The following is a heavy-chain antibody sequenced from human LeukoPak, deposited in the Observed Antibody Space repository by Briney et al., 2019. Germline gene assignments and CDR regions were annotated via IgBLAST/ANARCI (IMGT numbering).Heavy chain of an antibody. V-gene: IGHV3-23*01. Sequence: GGSLRLPCAASGFTFSSYAMPWVRQAPGKGLEWVSAISGSGGSTNYADSVKGRFTISRDNSNNTLYLQMNSLRADDTAVYYCAKGGYCSSTSCPFDYWGQGTLVTVSS. CDR3: AKGGYCSSTSCPFDY. CDR1: GFTFSSYA. CDR2: ISGSGGST. D-gene: IGHD2-2*01. J-gene: IGHJ4*02.